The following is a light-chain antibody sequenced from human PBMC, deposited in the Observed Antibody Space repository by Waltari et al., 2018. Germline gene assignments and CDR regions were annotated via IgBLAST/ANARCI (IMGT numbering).Light chain of an antibody. J-gene: IGLJ1*01. CDR2: DDS. CDR3: QVWDGSSDHYV. CDR1: NIGSES. Sequence: SYVLTQPPSVSVAPGQTARITCGGHNIGSESVHWYQQKPGQAPVLVVYDDSDRPSGIPERFSGSNSGNKATLTISRVEAGDEADYYCQVWDGSSDHYVFGTGTTVTVL. V-gene: IGLV3-21*02.